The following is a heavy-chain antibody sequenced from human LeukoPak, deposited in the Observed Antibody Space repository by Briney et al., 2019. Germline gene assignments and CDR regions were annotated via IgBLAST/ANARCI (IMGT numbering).Heavy chain of an antibody. CDR1: GYTFTSYG. Sequence: ASVKVSCKASGYTFTSYGISWVRQAPGQGLEWMGWISAYNGNTNYAQKLQGRVTMTTDTSTSTAYMELRSLRSDDTAVYYCARINSGSYYPMEDYWGQGTLVTVSS. V-gene: IGHV1-18*01. CDR3: ARINSGSYYPMEDY. CDR2: ISAYNGNT. D-gene: IGHD1-26*01. J-gene: IGHJ4*02.